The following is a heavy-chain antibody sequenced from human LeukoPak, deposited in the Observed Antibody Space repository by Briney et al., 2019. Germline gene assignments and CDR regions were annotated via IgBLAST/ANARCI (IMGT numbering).Heavy chain of an antibody. CDR2: IYPGDSDT. CDR3: ARHGDGYSSGWSPVYYMDV. Sequence: GESLKISCKGSGYRFTSYWIGWVRQMPGKGLEWMGIIYPGDSDTRYSPSFQGQVTISADKSISTAYLQWSSLKASDTAMYYCARHGDGYSSGWSPVYYMDVWGKGTTVTVSS. J-gene: IGHJ6*03. V-gene: IGHV5-51*01. D-gene: IGHD6-19*01. CDR1: GYRFTSYW.